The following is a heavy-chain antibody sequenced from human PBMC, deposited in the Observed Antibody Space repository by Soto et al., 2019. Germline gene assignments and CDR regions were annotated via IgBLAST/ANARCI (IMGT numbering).Heavy chain of an antibody. V-gene: IGHV3-15*07. Sequence: EVQLVESGGGLVKPGGSLRLSCAASGFTFSNAWMNWVRQAPGKGLEWVGRIKSKSDGGTTDYAAPVKGRFTISREDAKNTLYLQMKCLKTEKTAVYYCTTGYYDSSGYSYSFDYWGQGTLVTVSS. CDR3: TTGYYDSSGYSYSFDY. J-gene: IGHJ4*02. CDR2: IKSKSDGGTT. CDR1: GFTFSNAW. D-gene: IGHD3-22*01.